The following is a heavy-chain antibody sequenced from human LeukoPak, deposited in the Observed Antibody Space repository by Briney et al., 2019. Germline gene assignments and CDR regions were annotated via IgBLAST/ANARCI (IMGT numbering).Heavy chain of an antibody. V-gene: IGHV1-18*01. D-gene: IGHD3-22*01. CDR1: GYTFTSYG. CDR3: ARVWGIDSSNPFDY. J-gene: IGHJ4*02. Sequence: ASVKVSCKASGYTFTSYGISWVRQAPGQGLEWMGWISAYNGNTNYAQKLQGRVTMTTDTSTSTAYMELRSLRSDDTAVYYCARVWGIDSSNPFDYWGQGTLVTVSS. CDR2: ISAYNGNT.